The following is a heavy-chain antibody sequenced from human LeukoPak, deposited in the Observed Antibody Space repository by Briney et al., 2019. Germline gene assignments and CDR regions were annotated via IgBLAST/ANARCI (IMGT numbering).Heavy chain of an antibody. V-gene: IGHV3-53*01. Sequence: GGSLRLSCAASGFTVSSNYMSWVRQAPGKGLEWVSVIYSGGSTYYADSVKGRFTISRDNSKNTLYLQMNSLRAEDTAVYYCARMRDTVAGTGEIDYWGQGTLVTVSS. CDR2: IYSGGST. D-gene: IGHD6-19*01. J-gene: IGHJ4*02. CDR1: GFTVSSNY. CDR3: ARMRDTVAGTGEIDY.